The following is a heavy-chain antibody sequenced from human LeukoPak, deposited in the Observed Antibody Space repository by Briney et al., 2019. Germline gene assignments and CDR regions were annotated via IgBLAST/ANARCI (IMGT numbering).Heavy chain of an antibody. V-gene: IGHV4-61*02. CDR2: IYTSGST. D-gene: IGHD2-8*01. J-gene: IGHJ5*01. Sequence: SQTLSLTCTVSGGSISSASYYWSWIRQPAGKGLQWIGRIYTSGSTHYNLSLKSRVTISVDTSKNQFSLNLSSVTAADTAMYYCARAVLATKSEHWFDSWGQGTLVTVSS. CDR1: GGSISSASYY. CDR3: ARAVLATKSEHWFDS.